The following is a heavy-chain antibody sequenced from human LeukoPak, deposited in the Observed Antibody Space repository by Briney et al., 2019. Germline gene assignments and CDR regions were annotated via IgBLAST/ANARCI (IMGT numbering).Heavy chain of an antibody. Sequence: PGGSLRLSCAASGFTFSSYSMNCVRQAPGKGLEWVSSISSSSSYIYYADSVKGRFTISRDNAKDSLYLQMNSLRAEDTAVYYCARHRMVRGVISIYYYYYGMDVWGQGTMVTVSS. CDR1: GFTFSSYS. D-gene: IGHD3-10*01. V-gene: IGHV3-21*01. CDR2: ISSSSSYI. CDR3: ARHRMVRGVISIYYYYYGMDV. J-gene: IGHJ6*02.